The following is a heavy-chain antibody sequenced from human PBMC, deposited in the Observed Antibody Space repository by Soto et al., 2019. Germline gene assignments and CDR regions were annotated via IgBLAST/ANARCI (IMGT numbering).Heavy chain of an antibody. Sequence: QVQLVQSGAEVKKPGSSVKVSCTASGGTFGRYGFTWVRQAPGQGFQWMGGIIPIFGTTHYEQNFQGRLSITADESTSTVYMELSSLRSDDTAIYFCARTYYQWEALHYFDFWGQGTLVTVSS. CDR2: IIPIFGTT. CDR3: ARTYYQWEALHYFDF. J-gene: IGHJ4*02. CDR1: GGTFGRYG. V-gene: IGHV1-69*01. D-gene: IGHD1-26*01.